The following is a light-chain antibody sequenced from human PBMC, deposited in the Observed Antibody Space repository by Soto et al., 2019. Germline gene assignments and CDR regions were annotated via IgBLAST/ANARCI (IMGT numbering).Light chain of an antibody. CDR2: GNN. Sequence: QSVLTQPPSVSGAPGQRVTISCTGGSANIGTGYDVHWYQQVPGTAPKLLIYGNNNRPSGIPDRFSGSKSDTSASLAIAGLQAEDESDYYCQSYDSGLSTYVFGTGTRFAVL. CDR1: SANIGTGYD. CDR3: QSYDSGLSTYV. V-gene: IGLV1-40*01. J-gene: IGLJ1*01.